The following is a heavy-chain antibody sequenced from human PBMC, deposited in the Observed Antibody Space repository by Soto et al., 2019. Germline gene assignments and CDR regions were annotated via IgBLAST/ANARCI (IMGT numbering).Heavy chain of an antibody. D-gene: IGHD4-17*01. V-gene: IGHV3-30*18. Sequence: QVQLVESGGGVVQPGRSLRLSCAASGFTFSSYGMHCVRQAPGKGLEWMAVISYDGSNKYYADSVKGRFTISRDNSKNTLYLQMNSLRAEDTAVYYCAKDRGYGDLDYWGQGTLVTVSS. CDR1: GFTFSSYG. CDR2: ISYDGSNK. CDR3: AKDRGYGDLDY. J-gene: IGHJ4*02.